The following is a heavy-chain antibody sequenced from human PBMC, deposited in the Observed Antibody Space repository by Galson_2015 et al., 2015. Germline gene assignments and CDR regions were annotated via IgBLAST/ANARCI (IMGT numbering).Heavy chain of an antibody. CDR2: INAGNGNT. V-gene: IGHV1-3*01. J-gene: IGHJ1*01. Sequence: SCKASGYTFTSYAMHWVRQAPGPRLAWMGWINAGNGNTKYSQKFQGRVTITRDTSASTAYMELSSLRSEDTAVYYCARDSGGWYVTAPKYFQHWGQGTLVTVSS. D-gene: IGHD6-19*01. CDR3: ARDSGGWYVTAPKYFQH. CDR1: GYTFTSYA.